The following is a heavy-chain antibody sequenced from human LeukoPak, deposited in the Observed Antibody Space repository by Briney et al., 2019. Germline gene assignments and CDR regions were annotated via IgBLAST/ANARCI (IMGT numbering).Heavy chain of an antibody. D-gene: IGHD1-26*01. J-gene: IGHJ4*02. CDR1: GFTFSTYS. V-gene: IGHV3-21*01. Sequence: PGGSLRLSCAASGFTFSTYSMNWVRHAPGKGLEWVSFISSSSSNIYYADSVKGRFSISRDNAKNSLYLQMNSLRAEDTAVYYCARVYSGSPTDYWGQGTLVTVSS. CDR3: ARVYSGSPTDY. CDR2: ISSSSSNI.